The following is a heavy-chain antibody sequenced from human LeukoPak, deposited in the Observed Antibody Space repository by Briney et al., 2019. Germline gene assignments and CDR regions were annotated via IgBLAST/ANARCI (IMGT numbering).Heavy chain of an antibody. CDR3: ARDGGSESYAFDY. Sequence: GGSLRLSCAASGFTFSRYGFHWVRQAPGKGLEWVAFISDSGGDEWYADSVKGRLTISRDKSKNTVNLQMSSLRVEDTALYYCARDGGSESYAFDYWGQGTQVTVSS. CDR2: ISDSGGDE. CDR1: GFTFSRYG. J-gene: IGHJ4*02. V-gene: IGHV3-30*02. D-gene: IGHD3-10*01.